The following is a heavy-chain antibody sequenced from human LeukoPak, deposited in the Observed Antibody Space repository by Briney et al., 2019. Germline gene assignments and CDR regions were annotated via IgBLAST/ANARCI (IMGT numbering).Heavy chain of an antibody. CDR3: ARHAPPHDSSGYAVDY. Sequence: SETLSLTCAVYGESFSSYYWGWIRQPPGKGLEWIGSIYYSGSTYYNPSLKSRVTLSVDTSKNQFSLKLSSVTAADTAVYYCARHAPPHDSSGYAVDYWGQGTLVTVSS. CDR1: GESFSSYY. D-gene: IGHD3-22*01. J-gene: IGHJ4*02. V-gene: IGHV4-39*01. CDR2: IYYSGST.